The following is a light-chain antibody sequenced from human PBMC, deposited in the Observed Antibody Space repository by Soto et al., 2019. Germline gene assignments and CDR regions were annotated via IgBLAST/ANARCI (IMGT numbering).Light chain of an antibody. CDR3: QQYDNLPPT. CDR2: WAS. V-gene: IGKV4-1*01. CDR1: QSVLHSSNSKNY. Sequence: DIVMTQSPDSLAVSLGERATINCKSSQSVLHSSNSKNYIAWYQQKPGQPPNLLIYWASTRESGVPDRFSGSGSGTDFTFTISSLQPEDFATYYCQQYDNLPPTFGPGTKVDIK. J-gene: IGKJ3*01.